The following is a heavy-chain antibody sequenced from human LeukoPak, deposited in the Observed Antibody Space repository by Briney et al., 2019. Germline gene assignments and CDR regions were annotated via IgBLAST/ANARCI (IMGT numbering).Heavy chain of an antibody. J-gene: IGHJ2*01. CDR1: GFTFSSYA. CDR2: ISCIGGST. V-gene: IGHV3-23*01. Sequence: GGSLRLSCAASGFTFSSYAMRWVRQAPGRGLHGVACISCIGGSTYYTASVKGRFTISRDNSKNPLYLQMNSVTAADTAVYYCAKDHHRGTYWYFDLWGRGTLVTVYS. CDR3: AKDHHRGTYWYFDL. D-gene: IGHD1-1*01.